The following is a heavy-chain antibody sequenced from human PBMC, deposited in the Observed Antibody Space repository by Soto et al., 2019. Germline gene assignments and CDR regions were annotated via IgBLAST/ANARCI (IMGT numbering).Heavy chain of an antibody. D-gene: IGHD6-13*01. CDR1: GYTFTDCY. V-gene: IGHV1-2*04. Sequence: ASVKVSCKASGYTFTDCYIHWVRQAPGQGPEWMGWINPNSGGTHYAQKFQDWVTMSRDTSISTAYMELSSLRSDDTAVYYCARDPAIAAAGSWFDPWGHGTLVTVSS. CDR2: INPNSGGT. J-gene: IGHJ5*02. CDR3: ARDPAIAAAGSWFDP.